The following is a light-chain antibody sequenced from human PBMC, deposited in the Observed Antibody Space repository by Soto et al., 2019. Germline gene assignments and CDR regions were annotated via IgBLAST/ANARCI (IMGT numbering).Light chain of an antibody. J-gene: IGKJ1*01. CDR1: QGISSW. CDR3: QHYSLYSPWT. V-gene: IGKV1D-16*01. CDR2: GAS. Sequence: DIQLTQSPSSVSASVGDRVTITCRASQGISSWLAWYQQKPGKAPKLLIYGASSLQSGVPSRFSASGSGTDFTLTISSLQPDDSATYYCQHYSLYSPWTFGQGTKVDIK.